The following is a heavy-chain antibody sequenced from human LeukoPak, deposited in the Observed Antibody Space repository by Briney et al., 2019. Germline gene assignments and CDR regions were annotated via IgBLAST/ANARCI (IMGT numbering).Heavy chain of an antibody. J-gene: IGHJ4*02. Sequence: GGALRLSCAGSQFTFHTYLLSWVRQAPGKGLEWVSSITGSSDYIYYADSVKGRFTISRDNAKNSLFLHMSSLRAEDTAVYYCARGTNYGDYWGQGTLVTVSS. CDR1: QFTFHTYL. CDR3: ARGTNYGDY. CDR2: ITGSSDYI. D-gene: IGHD1-7*01. V-gene: IGHV3-21*01.